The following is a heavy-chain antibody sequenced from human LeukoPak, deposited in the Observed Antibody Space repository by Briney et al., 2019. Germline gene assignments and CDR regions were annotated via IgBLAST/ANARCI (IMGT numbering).Heavy chain of an antibody. Sequence: SQTLSLNCTVSGGSISSGYYWGWIRQPPGEGLEWVGRMSHSGSTHYNPSLKSRVTIYVDTSKNQLSLKLRSVTDADPALYSVALQLELFYHLDYWGQRTLVTASS. V-gene: IGHV4-38-2*02. CDR2: MSHSGST. CDR1: GGSISSGYY. D-gene: IGHD1-1*01. CDR3: ALQLELFYHLDY. J-gene: IGHJ4*02.